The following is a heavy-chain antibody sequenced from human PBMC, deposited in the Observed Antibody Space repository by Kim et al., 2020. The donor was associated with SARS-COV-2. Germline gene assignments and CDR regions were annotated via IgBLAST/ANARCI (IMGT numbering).Heavy chain of an antibody. J-gene: IGHJ5*02. CDR1: GGSFSGYY. D-gene: IGHD2-15*01. CDR3: ARGLWRLVCSGGSCYDNWFDP. V-gene: IGHV4-34*01. CDR2: INHSGST. Sequence: SETLSLTCAVYGGSFSGYYWSWIRQPPGKGLEWIGEINHSGSTNYNPSLKSRVTISVDTSKNQFSLKLSSVTAADTAVYYCARGLWRLVCSGGSCYDNWFDPWGQGTLVTVSS.